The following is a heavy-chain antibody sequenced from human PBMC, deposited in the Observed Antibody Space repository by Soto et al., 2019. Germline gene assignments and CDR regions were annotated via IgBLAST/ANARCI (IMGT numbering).Heavy chain of an antibody. CDR2: ISYDGSNK. CDR3: ARDKVGANYFDY. V-gene: IGHV3-30-3*01. D-gene: IGHD1-26*01. CDR1: GFTFSSYA. Sequence: GESLKISCAASGFTFSSYAMHWVRQAPGKGLEWVAVISYDGSNKYYADSVKGRFTISRDNSKNTLYLQMNSLRAEDTAVYYCARDKVGANYFDYWGQGTLVTVSS. J-gene: IGHJ4*02.